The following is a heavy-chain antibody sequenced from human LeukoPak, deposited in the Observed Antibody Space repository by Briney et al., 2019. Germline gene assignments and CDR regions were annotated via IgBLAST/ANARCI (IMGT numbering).Heavy chain of an antibody. CDR2: LSGDGGTT. V-gene: IGHV3-74*01. Sequence: GGSLRLSCAASDFTFSSHWMYWVRRAPGKGLVWVARLSGDGGTTRHADSVKGRFTISRDNAKNTLYLQMNSLGVEDTALYYCARGIASSRSVAIDLWGQGTLVAVSS. D-gene: IGHD6-13*01. CDR3: ARGIASSRSVAIDL. CDR1: DFTFSSHW. J-gene: IGHJ4*02.